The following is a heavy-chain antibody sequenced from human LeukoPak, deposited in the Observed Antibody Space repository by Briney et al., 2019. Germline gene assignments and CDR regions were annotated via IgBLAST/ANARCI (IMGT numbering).Heavy chain of an antibody. V-gene: IGHV3-11*01. CDR1: GFTFSDYY. J-gene: IGHJ4*02. CDR2: ISSSGSTI. Sequence: PGTSLRLSCAASGFTFSDYYMSWIRQAPGKGLEWVSYISSSGSTIYYADSVKGRFTISRDNAKNSLYLQMNSLRAEDTAVYYCARPIWFGELFDDYWGQGTLVTVSS. CDR3: ARPIWFGELFDDY. D-gene: IGHD3-10*01.